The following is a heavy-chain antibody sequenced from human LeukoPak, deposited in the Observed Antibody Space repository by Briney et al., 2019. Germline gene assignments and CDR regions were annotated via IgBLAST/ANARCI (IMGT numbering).Heavy chain of an antibody. CDR2: ISSSGSTI. CDR1: AFSFSDYN. J-gene: IGHJ4*02. V-gene: IGHV3-48*04. D-gene: IGHD4-23*01. Sequence: GGSLRLSCAASAFSFSDYNMNWVRQAPGKGLEWVSYISSSGSTIYYADSVKGRFTISRDNAKNSLYLQMNSLRAEDTAVYYCARDYGGSSPFDYWGQGTLVTVSS. CDR3: ARDYGGSSPFDY.